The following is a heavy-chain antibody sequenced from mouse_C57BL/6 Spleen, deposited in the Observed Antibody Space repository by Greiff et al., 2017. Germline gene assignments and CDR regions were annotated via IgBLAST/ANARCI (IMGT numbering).Heavy chain of an antibody. D-gene: IGHD1-1*01. CDR3: ARGTTVVFDY. CDR2: IRYDGSN. J-gene: IGHJ2*01. Sequence: VQLKESGPGLVKPSQSLSLPCSVTGYSITSGYYWNWIRQFPGNILEWMGYIRYDGSNNYNPSLKNRITITRDTSKNQFFLKLNSVTTEDTATYYCARGTTVVFDYWGQGTTLTVSS. V-gene: IGHV3-6*01. CDR1: GYSITSGYY.